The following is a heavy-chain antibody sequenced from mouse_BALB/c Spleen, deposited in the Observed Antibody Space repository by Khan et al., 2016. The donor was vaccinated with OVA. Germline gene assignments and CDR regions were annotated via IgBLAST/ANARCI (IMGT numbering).Heavy chain of an antibody. V-gene: IGHV5-9-3*01. CDR1: GFTFSDYG. D-gene: IGHD1-1*01. J-gene: IGHJ2*03. CDR2: ISSGGSFT. CDR3: TRSPGYYGSNYFDQ. Sequence: EVELVESGGDLVKPGGSLKLSCAASGFTFSDYGLSWVRQTPEKRLEWVATISSGGSFTYYLDRVKGRFTISRDSAKNTLYLQMSSLRSEDTAMYYGTRSPGYYGSNYFDQWGQGTSLTVSS.